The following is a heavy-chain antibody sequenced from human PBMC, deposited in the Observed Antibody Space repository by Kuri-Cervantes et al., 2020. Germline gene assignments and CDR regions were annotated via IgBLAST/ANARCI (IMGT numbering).Heavy chain of an antibody. D-gene: IGHD3-16*01. V-gene: IGHV1-3*01. CDR3: ARDAYMDV. CDR1: GYTFTSYA. CDR2: INAGNGNT. Sequence: ASVKVSCKASGYTFTSYAMHWVRQAPGQRLEWMGWINAGNGNTKYSQKLQGRVTMTTDTSTSTTYMELRSLRSDDTAVYYCARDAYMDVWGQGTTVTVSS. J-gene: IGHJ6*02.